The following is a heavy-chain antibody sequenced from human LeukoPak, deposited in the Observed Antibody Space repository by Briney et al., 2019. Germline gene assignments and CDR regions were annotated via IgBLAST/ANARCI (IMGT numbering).Heavy chain of an antibody. CDR2: IIPIFGIA. Sequence: SVKVSCTASGGTFSSYAISWVRQAPGQGLEWMGRIIPIFGIANYAQKFQGRVTITADKSTSTAYTELSSLRSEDTAVYYCASTSGSSGWYSPPDYWGQGTLVTVSS. V-gene: IGHV1-69*04. D-gene: IGHD6-19*01. J-gene: IGHJ4*02. CDR1: GGTFSSYA. CDR3: ASTSGSSGWYSPPDY.